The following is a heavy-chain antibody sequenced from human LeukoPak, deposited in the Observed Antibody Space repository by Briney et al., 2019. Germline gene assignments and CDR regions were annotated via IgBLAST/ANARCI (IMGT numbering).Heavy chain of an antibody. Sequence: SETLSLTCIVSGGSISSGGYYWSWIRQPPGKGLEWIGYIYHSGSTYYNPSLKSRVTISVVRSKNQFSLKLSSVTAADTAVYYCARSLNIAAPDGWPVSYFDYWGQGTLVTVSS. V-gene: IGHV4-30-2*01. J-gene: IGHJ4*02. D-gene: IGHD6-13*01. CDR1: GGSISSGGYY. CDR2: IYHSGST. CDR3: ARSLNIAAPDGWPVSYFDY.